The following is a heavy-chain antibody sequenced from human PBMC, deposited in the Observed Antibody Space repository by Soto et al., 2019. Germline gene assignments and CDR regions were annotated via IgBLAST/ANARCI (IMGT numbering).Heavy chain of an antibody. CDR2: ISGSGGST. J-gene: IGHJ6*02. CDR1: GFTFSSYA. D-gene: IGHD1-26*01. V-gene: IGHV3-23*01. Sequence: GGSLRLSCAASGFTFSSYAMSWVRQAPGKGLEWVSAISGSGGSTYYADSVKGRFTISRDNSKNTLYLQMNSLRAEDTAVYYCAKDPTLFRVGATMRYGMDVWGQGTTVTVSS. CDR3: AKDPTLFRVGATMRYGMDV.